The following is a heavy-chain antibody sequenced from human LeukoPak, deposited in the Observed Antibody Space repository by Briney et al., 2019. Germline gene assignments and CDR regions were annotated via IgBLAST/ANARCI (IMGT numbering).Heavy chain of an antibody. D-gene: IGHD2/OR15-2a*01. CDR1: GFTVSSNY. Sequence: GGSLRLSCAASGFTVSSNYMTWVRQAPGRGLEWVSVFHSGGRTYYADSVKGRFTISRDSSKNALYLQMNSPSAEDTAVYYCARVYGQNAFDIWGQGTMVTVSS. CDR2: FHSGGRT. V-gene: IGHV3-66*01. J-gene: IGHJ3*02. CDR3: ARVYGQNAFDI.